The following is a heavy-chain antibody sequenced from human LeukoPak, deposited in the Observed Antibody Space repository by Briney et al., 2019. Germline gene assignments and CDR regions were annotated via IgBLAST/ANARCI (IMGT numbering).Heavy chain of an antibody. CDR2: IVPIFGTA. D-gene: IGHD4-17*01. V-gene: IGHV1-69*13. CDR3: AREPYGENWYFDL. J-gene: IGHJ2*01. CDR1: GGTFSSYA. Sequence: GASVKVSCKASGGTFSSYAISWVRQAPGQGLEWMGGIVPIFGTANYAQKFQGRVTITADESTSTAYMELSSLRSEDTAVYYCAREPYGENWYFDLWGRGTLVTVSS.